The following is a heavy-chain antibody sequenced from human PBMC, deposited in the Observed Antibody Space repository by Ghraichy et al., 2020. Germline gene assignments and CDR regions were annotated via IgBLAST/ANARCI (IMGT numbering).Heavy chain of an antibody. D-gene: IGHD3-3*01. V-gene: IGHV3-15*01. Sequence: GGSLRLSCAASGFTFSNAWMSWVRQAPGKGLEWVGRIKSKTDGGTTDYAAPVKGIFTISRDDSKNTLYLQMNSLKTEDTAVYYCTTDGITIFGVVTPPFGYWGQGTLVTVSS. CDR1: GFTFSNAW. CDR3: TTDGITIFGVVTPPFGY. J-gene: IGHJ4*02. CDR2: IKSKTDGGTT.